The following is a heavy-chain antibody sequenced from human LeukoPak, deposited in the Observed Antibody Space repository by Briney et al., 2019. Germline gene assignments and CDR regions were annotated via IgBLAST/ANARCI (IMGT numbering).Heavy chain of an antibody. V-gene: IGHV3-74*01. D-gene: IGHD4-17*01. CDR1: GVIVGNHW. CDR3: VEGHTVDY. J-gene: IGHJ4*02. Sequence: PGGSLTLSCTTAGVIVGNHWVDGARQAPGKGLMWVSRIKSDGTGITYTDSVEGRFTISRDNAKNTLYLQMNSLRNEDTAGNYCVEGHTVDYWGQGTLVTVSS. CDR2: IKSDGTGI.